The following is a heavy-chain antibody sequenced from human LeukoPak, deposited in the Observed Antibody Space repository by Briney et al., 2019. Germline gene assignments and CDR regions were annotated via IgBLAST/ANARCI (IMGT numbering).Heavy chain of an antibody. D-gene: IGHD5-24*01. V-gene: IGHV1-69*05. Sequence: SVKVSCKASGGIFSSYAISWVRQAPGQGLEWMGGIIPIFGTANYAQKFQGRVTITTDESTSTAYMELSSLRSEDTAVYYCARGKVEMATAGNWFDPWGQGTLVTVSS. J-gene: IGHJ5*02. CDR1: GGIFSSYA. CDR2: IIPIFGTA. CDR3: ARGKVEMATAGNWFDP.